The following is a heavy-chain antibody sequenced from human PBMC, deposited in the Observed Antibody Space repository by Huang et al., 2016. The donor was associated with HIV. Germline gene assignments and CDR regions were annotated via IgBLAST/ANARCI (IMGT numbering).Heavy chain of an antibody. V-gene: IGHV3-9*01. CDR3: GKDNGRDYYYGMDA. CDR1: GFTFDDYA. Sequence: EVQLVESGGGLVQPGRSLRLSCVVSGFTFDDYAMHWVRQAAGKGPEWVSGIKWNSGNKGYADSVRGRFTISRDNAKNSLYLQMNSLRAEDTALYYCGKDNGRDYYYGMDAWGRGTTVIVSS. J-gene: IGHJ6*02. CDR2: IKWNSGNK.